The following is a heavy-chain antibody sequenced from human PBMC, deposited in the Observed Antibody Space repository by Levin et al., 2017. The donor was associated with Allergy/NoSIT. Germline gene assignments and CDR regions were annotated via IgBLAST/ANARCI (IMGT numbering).Heavy chain of an antibody. Sequence: ASVKVSCKASGYTFTSYDINWVRQATGQGLEWMGWMNPNSGNTGYAQKFQGRVTMTRNTSISTAYMELSSLRSEDTAVYYCAREWFREDGMDVWGQGTTVTVSS. J-gene: IGHJ6*02. CDR2: MNPNSGNT. D-gene: IGHD3-22*01. CDR3: AREWFREDGMDV. V-gene: IGHV1-8*01. CDR1: GYTFTSYD.